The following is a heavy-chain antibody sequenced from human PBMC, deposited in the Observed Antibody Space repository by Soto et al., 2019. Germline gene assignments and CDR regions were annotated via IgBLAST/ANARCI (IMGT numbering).Heavy chain of an antibody. J-gene: IGHJ4*02. V-gene: IGHV1-2*02. CDR1: GYTFTGYY. Sequence: GASVKVSCKASGYTFTGYYMHWVRQAPGQGLEWMGWINPNSGGTNYAQKFQGRATMTRDTSISTAYMELSRLRSDDTAVYYCARDLGSGFTLFDYWGQGTMVTVSS. CDR3: ARDLGSGFTLFDY. CDR2: INPNSGGT. D-gene: IGHD6-19*01.